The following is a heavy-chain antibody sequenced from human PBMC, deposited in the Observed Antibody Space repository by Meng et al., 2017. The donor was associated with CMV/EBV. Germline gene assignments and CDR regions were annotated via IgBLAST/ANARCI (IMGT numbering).Heavy chain of an antibody. V-gene: IGHV4-59*01. J-gene: IGHJ6*02. CDR2: IYYSGST. CDR1: GGSISSYY. CDR3: ARGRYYDFWSGSDGMDV. D-gene: IGHD3-3*01. Sequence: SETLSLTCTVSGGSISSYYWSWIRQPPGKGLEWIGYIYYSGSTNYNPSLKSRVTISVDTSKNQFSLKLSSVTAADTAVYYCARGRYYDFWSGSDGMDVWGQGTTVTVS.